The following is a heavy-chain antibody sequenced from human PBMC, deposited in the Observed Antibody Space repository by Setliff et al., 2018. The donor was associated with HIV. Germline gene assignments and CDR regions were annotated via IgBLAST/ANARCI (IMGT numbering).Heavy chain of an antibody. V-gene: IGHV7-4-1*02. D-gene: IGHD2-21*02. Sequence: SVKVSCKASGYTFTDYGMNWVRQAPGQGLEWMGWINTNTGSPTYARGFTGRFVFSLDTSISTTYLQINSLEAEDTAVYYCTRDLTRTVMTREGPSYYYYYMDVWGKGTTVTVSS. CDR2: INTNTGSP. J-gene: IGHJ6*03. CDR3: TRDLTRTVMTREGPSYYYYYMDV. CDR1: GYTFTDYG.